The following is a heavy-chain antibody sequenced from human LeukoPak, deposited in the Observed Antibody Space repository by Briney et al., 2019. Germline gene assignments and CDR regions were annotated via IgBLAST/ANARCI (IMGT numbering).Heavy chain of an antibody. CDR1: GYTFTSYD. Sequence: ASVKVSCKASGYTFTSYDINWVRQATGQGLEWMGWMNPNSGNTGYAQKFQGRVTITRNTSISTAYMELSSLRSEDTAVYYCARSWSDDAFDIWGQGTMVTVSS. CDR2: MNPNSGNT. J-gene: IGHJ3*02. D-gene: IGHD1-1*01. CDR3: ARSWSDDAFDI. V-gene: IGHV1-8*03.